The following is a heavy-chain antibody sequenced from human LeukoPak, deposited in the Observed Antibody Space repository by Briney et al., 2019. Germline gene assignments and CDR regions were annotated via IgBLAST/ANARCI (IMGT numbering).Heavy chain of an antibody. D-gene: IGHD5-24*01. CDR1: GFTFSSYS. V-gene: IGHV3-21*01. Sequence: GSLRLSCAASGFTFSSYSMNWVRQAPGKGLEWVSFISSSSSYIYYADSVKGRFTISRDNAKNSLYLQMNSLRAEDTAVYYCARDTGVEMATIDAFDIWGQGTMVTVSS. J-gene: IGHJ3*02. CDR3: ARDTGVEMATIDAFDI. CDR2: ISSSSSYI.